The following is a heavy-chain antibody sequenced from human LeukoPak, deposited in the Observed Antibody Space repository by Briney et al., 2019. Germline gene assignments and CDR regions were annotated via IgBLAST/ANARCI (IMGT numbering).Heavy chain of an antibody. J-gene: IGHJ4*02. CDR2: ISYDGYDK. CDR3: ARDFFPIVDSTWYEIGY. CDR1: GFTFSIYG. Sequence: GGSLRLSCAASGFTFSIYGMHWVRQAPGKGLEWVTLISYDGYDKSYADSVRGRFTISRDNSRNTLYLQMDSLRSEDTAVYYCARDFFPIVDSTWYEIGYWGQGTLVTVSS. V-gene: IGHV3-30*19. D-gene: IGHD2-21*01.